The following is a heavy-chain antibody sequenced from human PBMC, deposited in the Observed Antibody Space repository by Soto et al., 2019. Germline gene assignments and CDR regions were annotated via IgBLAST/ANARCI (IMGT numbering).Heavy chain of an antibody. CDR2: ISSSGSTI. V-gene: IGHV3-11*01. CDR3: ARSGYCSSTSCLGYYYYYMDV. CDR1: GFTFSDYY. J-gene: IGHJ6*03. D-gene: IGHD2-2*01. Sequence: QVQLVESGGGLVKPGGSPRLSCAASGFTFSDYYMSWIRQAPGKGLEWVSYISSSGSTIYYADSVKGRFTISRDNAKNSLYLQMNSLRAEDTAVYYCARSGYCSSTSCLGYYYYYMDVWGKGTTVTVSS.